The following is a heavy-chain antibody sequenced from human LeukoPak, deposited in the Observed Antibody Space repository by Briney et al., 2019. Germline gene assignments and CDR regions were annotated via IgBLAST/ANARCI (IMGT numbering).Heavy chain of an antibody. CDR1: GGSVSSGSYY. CDR2: IYGSGST. D-gene: IGHD5-18*01. CDR3: ARLDTGMNPWYYYYMDV. Sequence: KSSETLSLTCTVSGGSVSSGSYYWGWIRQPAGKGLEWIGRIYGSGSTNYNPSLRSRVTMSVDASKNQFSLKLSSVTAADTAIYYCARLDTGMNPWYYYYMDVWGKGTTVTVSS. V-gene: IGHV4-61*02. J-gene: IGHJ6*03.